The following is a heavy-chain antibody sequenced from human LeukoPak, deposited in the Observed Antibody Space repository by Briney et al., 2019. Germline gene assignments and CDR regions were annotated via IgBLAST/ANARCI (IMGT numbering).Heavy chain of an antibody. CDR3: AKDQYSGSYSYYYGMDV. J-gene: IGHJ6*02. Sequence: GRSLRLSCAASGFTFSSYGMHWVRQAPGKGLEWVAVIWYDGSNKYYADSVKGRFTISRDNSKNSLYLQMNSLRTEDTALYYCAKDQYSGSYSYYYGMDVWGQGTTVTVSS. CDR1: GFTFSSYG. D-gene: IGHD1-26*01. V-gene: IGHV3-33*03. CDR2: IWYDGSNK.